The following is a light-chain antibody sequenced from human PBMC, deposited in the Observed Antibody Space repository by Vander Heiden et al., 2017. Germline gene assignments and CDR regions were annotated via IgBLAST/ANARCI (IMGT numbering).Light chain of an antibody. V-gene: IGLV2-14*03. Sequence: HSALTQPASVSGSPGQSLTISCTATSSDIGSYNYVSCNQQHPANAPKLIFYDVTNRPAGVANRFAGNKAGSTASPTISGLQDEDDAYYYCTSDRSSNLVVFGRGTKLTVL. CDR1: SSDIGSYNY. CDR2: DVT. J-gene: IGLJ2*01. CDR3: TSDRSSNLVV.